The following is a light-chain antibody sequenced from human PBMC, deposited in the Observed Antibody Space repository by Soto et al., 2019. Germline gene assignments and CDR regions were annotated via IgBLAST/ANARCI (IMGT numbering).Light chain of an antibody. Sequence: QSVLTQPPSVSWAPGHRVAIACTGSSSNIGAGYDVHWYQQLPGTAPKLLIYGKNNRPSGVPDRFSGSEPGTSASLAITGLQAEDEPDYYCQSYDSSLTGCVFGTGTKVTVL. V-gene: IGLV1-40*01. J-gene: IGLJ1*01. CDR1: SSNIGAGYD. CDR3: QSYDSSLTGCV. CDR2: GKN.